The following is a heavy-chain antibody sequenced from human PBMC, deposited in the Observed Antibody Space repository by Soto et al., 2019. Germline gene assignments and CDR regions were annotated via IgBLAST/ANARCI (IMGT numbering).Heavy chain of an antibody. CDR2: IYYSGST. CDR3: ARTFIYYYGSGSTLWFDP. Sequence: QVQLQESGPGLVKPSQTLSLTCTVSGGSISSGGYYWSWIRQHPGKGLEWIGYIYYSGSTYYNPSLKSRVSISVDTSKNQFSLKLSSVAGADTAVYYCARTFIYYYGSGSTLWFDPWGQGTLVTVSS. V-gene: IGHV4-31*03. D-gene: IGHD3-10*01. J-gene: IGHJ5*02. CDR1: GGSISSGGYY.